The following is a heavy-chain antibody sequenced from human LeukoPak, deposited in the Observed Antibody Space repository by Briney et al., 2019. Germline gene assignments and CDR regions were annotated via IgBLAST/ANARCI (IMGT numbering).Heavy chain of an antibody. CDR1: GGSISSYY. D-gene: IGHD6-13*01. Sequence: SETLSLTCTVSGGSISSYYWSWIRQPPGKGLEWIGYIYYSGSTNYNPSLKSRVTISVDTSKNQFSLKLSSVTAADTAVYYCARKLAAAAEDDAFDSWGQGTMVTVSS. J-gene: IGHJ3*02. CDR2: IYYSGST. CDR3: ARKLAAAAEDDAFDS. V-gene: IGHV4-59*01.